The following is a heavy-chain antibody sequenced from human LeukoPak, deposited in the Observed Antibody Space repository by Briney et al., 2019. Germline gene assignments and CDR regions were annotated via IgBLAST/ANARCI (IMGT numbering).Heavy chain of an antibody. V-gene: IGHV3-43*02. Sequence: GGSLRLSCAASGFTFDDYAMHWVRQAPGKGLEWVSAISGSGGSTYYADSVKGRFTISRDNSKNSLYLQMNSLRAEDTALYYCVRGGYYDNSGYPYWGQGTLVTVSS. J-gene: IGHJ4*02. CDR3: VRGGYYDNSGYPY. D-gene: IGHD3-22*01. CDR2: ISGSGGST. CDR1: GFTFDDYA.